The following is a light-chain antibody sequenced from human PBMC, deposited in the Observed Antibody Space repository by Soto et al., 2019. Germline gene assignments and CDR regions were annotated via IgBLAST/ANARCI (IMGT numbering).Light chain of an antibody. CDR2: GNT. CDR3: QSYDSTLSGYV. J-gene: IGLJ1*01. CDR1: SSNIGAGYD. Sequence: QSVLTQPPSVSGAPGQRVTMSCTGSSSNIGAGYDVHWYQQLPGTAPKLLISGNTNRPSGVPDRFSGSKSGTSASLAITGLQAEDEADYDCQSYDSTLSGYVFGTGTKLTVL. V-gene: IGLV1-40*01.